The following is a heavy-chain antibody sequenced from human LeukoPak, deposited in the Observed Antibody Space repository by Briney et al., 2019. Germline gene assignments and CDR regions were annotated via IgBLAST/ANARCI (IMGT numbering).Heavy chain of an antibody. CDR1: GGSISSSSYY. D-gene: IGHD3-10*01. CDR3: ASDDEPDRAHDY. CDR2: IYYSGST. J-gene: IGHJ4*02. V-gene: IGHV4-39*07. Sequence: SETLSLTCTVSGGSISSSSYYWGWIRQPPGKGLEWIGSIYYSGSTYYNPSLKSRVTISVDTSKNQFSLKLSSVTAADTAVYYCASDDEPDRAHDYWGQGTLVTVSS.